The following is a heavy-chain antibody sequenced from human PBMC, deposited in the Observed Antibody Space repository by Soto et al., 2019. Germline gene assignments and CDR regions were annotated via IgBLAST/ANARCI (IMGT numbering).Heavy chain of an antibody. D-gene: IGHD6-13*01. J-gene: IGHJ4*02. CDR2: IIPILGIA. Sequence: QVQLVQSGAEVKKPGSSVKVSCKASGGTFSSYTISWVRQAPGQGLEWMGRIIPILGIANYAQKFQGRVTITADKTTSTAHKELSSLRSEDTAVYYCARDRNTFAAAGPGGSSRNYWGQGTLVTVSS. CDR3: ARDRNTFAAAGPGGSSRNY. V-gene: IGHV1-69*08. CDR1: GGTFSSYT.